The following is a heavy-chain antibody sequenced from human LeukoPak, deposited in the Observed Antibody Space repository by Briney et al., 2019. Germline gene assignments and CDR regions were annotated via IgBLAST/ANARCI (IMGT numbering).Heavy chain of an antibody. D-gene: IGHD6-19*01. Sequence: GGSLRLSCKGSGFTSTDYGTSWVGRAPGKRLGWVGCIRSKACGATIQYDASVKGRFSIPRDDSKNIAYLQMNSLKSEDTAVYYCTRDAYNTGWNSDYWGQGTLLTVSS. CDR2: IRSKACGATI. CDR3: TRDAYNTGWNSDY. J-gene: IGHJ4*02. V-gene: IGHV3-49*04. CDR1: GFTSTDYG.